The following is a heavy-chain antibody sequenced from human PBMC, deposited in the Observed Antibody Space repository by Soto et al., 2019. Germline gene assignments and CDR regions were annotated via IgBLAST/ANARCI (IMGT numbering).Heavy chain of an antibody. Sequence: GESLKISCKGSGYSFTSYWIGWVRQMPGKGLEWMGIIYPGDSDTRYSPSFQGQVTISADKSISTAYLQWSSLKASDTAMYYCARRATVTTLYDAFDIWGQGTMVTVSS. CDR2: IYPGDSDT. D-gene: IGHD4-17*01. V-gene: IGHV5-51*01. CDR1: GYSFTSYW. J-gene: IGHJ3*02. CDR3: ARRATVTTLYDAFDI.